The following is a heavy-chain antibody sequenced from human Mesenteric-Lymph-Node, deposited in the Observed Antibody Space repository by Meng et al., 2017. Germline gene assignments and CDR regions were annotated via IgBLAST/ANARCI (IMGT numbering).Heavy chain of an antibody. CDR1: GYTFTSYA. Sequence: QVQLLASGSELKKRCASVKVSCKASGYTFTSYAMNWVRQATGQGLEWMGWINTDTGKPTYAQGFTGRFVFSLDASVSTAYLQIGSLKAEDTAVYYRARGDYYDSSGLDYWGQGTLVTVSS. V-gene: IGHV7-4-1*01. J-gene: IGHJ4*02. CDR3: ARGDYYDSSGLDY. CDR2: INTDTGKP. D-gene: IGHD3-22*01.